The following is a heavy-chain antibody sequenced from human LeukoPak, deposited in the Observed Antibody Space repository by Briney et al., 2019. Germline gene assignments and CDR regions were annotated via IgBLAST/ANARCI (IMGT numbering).Heavy chain of an antibody. CDR1: GGSISSSNYY. V-gene: IGHV4-39*07. D-gene: IGHD6-13*01. Sequence: PSETLSLTCTVSGGSISSSNYYWGWIRQPPGKGLEWIGTIYYSGSTYYNPSLKSRVTISVDTSKNQFSLKLSSVTAADTAVYYCARDRIAAAVYFDYWGQGTLVSVSS. CDR2: IYYSGST. J-gene: IGHJ4*02. CDR3: ARDRIAAAVYFDY.